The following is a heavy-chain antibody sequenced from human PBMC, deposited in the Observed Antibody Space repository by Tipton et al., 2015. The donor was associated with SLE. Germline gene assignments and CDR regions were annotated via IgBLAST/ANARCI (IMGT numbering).Heavy chain of an antibody. V-gene: IGHV4-34*01. J-gene: IGHJ3*02. CDR1: GGSFSGYY. Sequence: LRLSCAVYGGSFSGYYWSWIRQVSGKGLEWIGEINHSGSTNYNPSLKSRVTISVDPSKNQFSLKLSSLTAADTAVYYCTTDFEPQHLVELDIFDIWGQGTMVTVSS. CDR2: INHSGST. CDR3: TTDFEPQHLVELDIFDI. D-gene: IGHD6-13*01.